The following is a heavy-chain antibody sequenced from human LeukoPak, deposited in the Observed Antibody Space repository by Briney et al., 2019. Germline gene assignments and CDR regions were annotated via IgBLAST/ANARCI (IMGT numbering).Heavy chain of an antibody. Sequence: GASVKVSCKASGYTFTNYGISWVRQAPGQGLEWMGWISAYNGDTNYAQKFQGRVTMTTDTSTTTAYMELRSLRSDDTAVYYCARANYYDSSGYYFGLSNDAFDIWGQGTMVTVSS. CDR3: ARANYYDSSGYYFGLSNDAFDI. V-gene: IGHV1-18*01. D-gene: IGHD3-22*01. CDR2: ISAYNGDT. CDR1: GYTFTNYG. J-gene: IGHJ3*02.